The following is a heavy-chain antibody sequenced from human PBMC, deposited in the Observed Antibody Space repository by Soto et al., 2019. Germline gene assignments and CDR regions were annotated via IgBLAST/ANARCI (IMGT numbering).Heavy chain of an antibody. CDR1: GYTLTELS. D-gene: IGHD6-13*01. J-gene: IGHJ6*02. CDR3: ATDLMVLPPPDQQLAPNHYGMDV. V-gene: IGHV1-24*01. CDR2: FDPEDGET. Sequence: GASVKVSCKVSGYTLTELSMHWVRQAPGKGLEWMGGFDPEDGETIYAQKFQGRVTMTEDTSTDTAYMELSSLRSEDTAVYYCATDLMVLPPPDQQLAPNHYGMDVWGQGTTVTVSS.